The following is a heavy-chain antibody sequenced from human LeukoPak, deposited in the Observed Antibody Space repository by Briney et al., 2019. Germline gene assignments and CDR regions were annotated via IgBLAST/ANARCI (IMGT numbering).Heavy chain of an antibody. J-gene: IGHJ4*02. CDR3: AKAAPTRWSYFDY. D-gene: IGHD4-23*01. V-gene: IGHV3-53*05. CDR2: IYSGGST. Sequence: PGGSLRLSCAASGFTVSSNYMSWVRQAPGKGLEWVSVIYSGGSTYYADSVKGRFTISRDNSKNSLYLQMNSLRTEDTALYYCAKAAPTRWSYFDYWGQGTLVTVSS. CDR1: GFTVSSNY.